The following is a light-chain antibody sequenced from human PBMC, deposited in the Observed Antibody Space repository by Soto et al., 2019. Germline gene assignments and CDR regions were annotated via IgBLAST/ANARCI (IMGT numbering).Light chain of an antibody. V-gene: IGLV2-11*01. CDR2: DVS. CDR1: SSDVGGYNY. J-gene: IGLJ3*02. CDR3: CSYAGSYTWV. Sequence: QSALTQPRSVSGSPGQSVTISCTGTSSDVGGYNYVSWYQQHPRKAPKLMIYDVSKRPSGVPDRVTGSKSGNTASLTISGLEDEDEADYCCCSYAGSYTWVFGGGTKVTVL.